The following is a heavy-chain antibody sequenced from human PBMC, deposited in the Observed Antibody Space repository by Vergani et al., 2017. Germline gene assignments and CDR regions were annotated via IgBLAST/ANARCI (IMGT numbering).Heavy chain of an antibody. D-gene: IGHD6-13*01. V-gene: IGHV3-30*18. CDR2: ISYDGSNK. J-gene: IGHJ4*02. CDR3: AKEPYQQRVLDY. Sequence: QVQLVESGGGVVQPGRSLRLSCAASGFTFSSYGMHWVRQAPGKGLEWVAVISYDGSNKYYADSVKGRFTISRDNSKNTLYLQMNSLRAEDTAVYYCAKEPYQQRVLDYWGQGTLVTVSS. CDR1: GFTFSSYG.